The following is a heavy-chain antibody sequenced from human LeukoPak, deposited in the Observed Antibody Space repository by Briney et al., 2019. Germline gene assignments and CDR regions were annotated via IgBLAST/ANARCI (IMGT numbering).Heavy chain of an antibody. CDR2: IKEDGSEK. V-gene: IGHV3-7*01. Sequence: PGGSLRLSCAASGFTFSSYWMSWVRQAPGKGLEWVANIKEDGSEKYYVDSVKGRFTISRDNAKNSLYLQMNSLRAEDTAVYYCARDRVRREYSDSSGYRPDAFDIWGQGTMVTVSS. D-gene: IGHD3-22*01. CDR1: GFTFSSYW. CDR3: ARDRVRREYSDSSGYRPDAFDI. J-gene: IGHJ3*02.